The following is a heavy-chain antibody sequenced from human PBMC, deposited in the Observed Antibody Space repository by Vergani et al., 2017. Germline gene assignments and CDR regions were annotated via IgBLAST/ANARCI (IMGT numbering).Heavy chain of an antibody. V-gene: IGHV3-23*01. CDR3: ARDRGDWRYSRYFYNYYMDV. D-gene: IGHD2-8*02. CDR2: ISGSGVST. J-gene: IGHJ6*03. Sequence: EVQLLESGGGLVQPGGSLRLSCAASGFTFSSYAMSWVRQAPGKGLEWVSGISGSGVSTYYADSVKGRFTISRDNSKNTLYLQMNSLRAEDTAVYYCARDRGDWRYSRYFYNYYMDVWGKGTTVTVSS. CDR1: GFTFSSYA.